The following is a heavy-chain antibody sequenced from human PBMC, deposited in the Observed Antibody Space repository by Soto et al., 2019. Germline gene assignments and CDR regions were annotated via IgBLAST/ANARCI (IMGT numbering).Heavy chain of an antibody. D-gene: IGHD4-17*01. Sequence: QVQLVESGGGVVQPGRSLRLSCAASGFTFSSYGMHWVRQAPGKGLEWVAVIWYDGSNKYYADSVKGRFTISRDNSKNTLYLQMNSLRAEDTAVYHCARDPAVTTIRMGFYYYYGMDVWGQGTTVTVSS. V-gene: IGHV3-33*01. CDR2: IWYDGSNK. CDR3: ARDPAVTTIRMGFYYYYGMDV. CDR1: GFTFSSYG. J-gene: IGHJ6*02.